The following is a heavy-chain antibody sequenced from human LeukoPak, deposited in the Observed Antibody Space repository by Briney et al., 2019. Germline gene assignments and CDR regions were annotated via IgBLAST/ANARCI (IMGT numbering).Heavy chain of an antibody. Sequence: SLTLSLTCTVSGGSISSGGHYWSWFRQHPGKGLEWIGYIYYSGSAYYNPSLKSRFTISVDTSKNQFSLKLSSVTAADTAVYYCARSSSTLPTDYFDYWGQGTLVTVSS. V-gene: IGHV4-31*03. CDR2: IYYSGSA. J-gene: IGHJ4*02. D-gene: IGHD4-17*01. CDR1: GGSISSGGHY. CDR3: ARSSSTLPTDYFDY.